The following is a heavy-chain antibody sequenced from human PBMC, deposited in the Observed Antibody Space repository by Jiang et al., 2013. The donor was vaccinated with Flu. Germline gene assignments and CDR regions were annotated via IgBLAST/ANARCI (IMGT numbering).Heavy chain of an antibody. CDR3: ARVGQYWNPDNWFDP. V-gene: IGHV4-59*11. Sequence: GPGLVKPSETLSLTCTVSGGSISSHYWSWIRQPPGKGLEWIGYIYYSGSTNYNPSLKSRVTISVDTSKNQFSLKLSSVTAADTAVYYCARVGQYWNPDNWFDPWGQGTLVTVSS. CDR2: IYYSGST. D-gene: IGHD1-1*01. CDR1: GGSISSHY. J-gene: IGHJ5*02.